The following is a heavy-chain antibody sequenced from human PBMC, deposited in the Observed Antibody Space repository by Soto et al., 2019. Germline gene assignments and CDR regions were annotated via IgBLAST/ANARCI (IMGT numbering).Heavy chain of an antibody. CDR1: GVSISSYY. J-gene: IGHJ4*02. CDR3: ARGSSGWSVYYYFDY. CDR2: IYYSGST. Sequence: SETLSLTCTVSGVSISSYYWSWIRQPPGKGLEWIGYIYYSGSTNYNPSLKSRVTISVDTSKNQFSLKLSSVTAADTAVYYCARGSSGWSVYYYFDYWGQGTLVTVS. D-gene: IGHD6-19*01. V-gene: IGHV4-59*01.